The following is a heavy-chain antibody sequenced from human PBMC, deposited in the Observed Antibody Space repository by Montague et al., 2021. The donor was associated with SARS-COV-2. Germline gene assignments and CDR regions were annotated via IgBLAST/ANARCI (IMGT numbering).Heavy chain of an antibody. CDR3: ARFVRHCSRTSCYAFDY. CDR1: GGSISSSSYY. CDR2: IYYSGST. D-gene: IGHD2-2*01. J-gene: IGHJ4*02. V-gene: IGHV4-39*01. Sequence: SETRSLTCTVSGGSISSSSYYWGWIHQPPGKGLEWIGNIYYSGSTYYNPSLKSRVTISVDTSKNQFSLKLSSVTAADTAIYYCARFVRHCSRTSCYAFDYWGQGTLVTVSS.